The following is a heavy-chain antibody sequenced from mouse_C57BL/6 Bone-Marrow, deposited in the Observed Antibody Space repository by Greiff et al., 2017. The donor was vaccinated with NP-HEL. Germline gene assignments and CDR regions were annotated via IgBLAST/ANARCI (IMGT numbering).Heavy chain of an antibody. Sequence: ESGPGLVKPSQSLSLTCSVTGYSITSGYYWNWIRQFPGNKLEWMGYISYDGSNNYNPSLKNRISITRDTSKNQFFLKLNSVTTEDTATYYCARALYGYDWYFDVWGTGTTVTVSS. D-gene: IGHD2-2*01. CDR1: GYSITSGYY. CDR2: ISYDGSN. J-gene: IGHJ1*03. V-gene: IGHV3-6*01. CDR3: ARALYGYDWYFDV.